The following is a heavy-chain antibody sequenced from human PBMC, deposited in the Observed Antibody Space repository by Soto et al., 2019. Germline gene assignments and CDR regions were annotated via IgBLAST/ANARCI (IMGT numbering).Heavy chain of an antibody. V-gene: IGHV3-21*06. J-gene: IGHJ4*02. CDR1: GFTFTSYS. Sequence: GVSLRLSCTASGFTFTSYSMNWVRQNPGKGLEWVSSISSTTNYIYYGDSMKGRFTISRDNAKNSLYLEMNSLRAEDTAVYYCARESEDLTSNFDYWGQGTLVTVSS. CDR2: ISSTTNYI. CDR3: ARESEDLTSNFDY.